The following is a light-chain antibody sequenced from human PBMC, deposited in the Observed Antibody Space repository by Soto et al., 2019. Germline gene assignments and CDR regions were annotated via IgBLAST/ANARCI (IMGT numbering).Light chain of an antibody. CDR3: QHYNSYSAA. V-gene: IGKV1-5*03. J-gene: IGKJ1*01. Sequence: DIQMTQSPSTLSGSVGDRVTITCRASQTISSWLAWYQQKPGKAPKLLIYKASTLKSGVPSRFSGSGSGTEFTLTISSLQPDDFATYYCQHYNSYSAAFGQGTNVEL. CDR2: KAS. CDR1: QTISSW.